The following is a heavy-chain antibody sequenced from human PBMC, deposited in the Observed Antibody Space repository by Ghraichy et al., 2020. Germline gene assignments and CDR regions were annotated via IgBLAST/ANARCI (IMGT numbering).Heavy chain of an antibody. V-gene: IGHV4-34*01. J-gene: IGHJ4*02. D-gene: IGHD1-26*01. CDR3: ARPRRSYQTQTYSGSYYSYFDY. CDR1: GGSFSGYY. CDR2: INHSGST. Sequence: SETLSLTCAVYGGSFSGYYWSWIRQPPGKGLEWIGEINHSGSTNYNPSLKSRVTISVDTSKNQFSLKLSSVTAADTAVYYCARPRRSYQTQTYSGSYYSYFDYWGQGTLVTVSS.